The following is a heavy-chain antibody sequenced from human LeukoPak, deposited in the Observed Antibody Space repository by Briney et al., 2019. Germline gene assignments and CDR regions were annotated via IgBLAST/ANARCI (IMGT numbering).Heavy chain of an antibody. D-gene: IGHD3-3*01. CDR2: INHSGST. V-gene: IGHV4-34*01. J-gene: IGHJ6*03. Sequence: SETLSLTCAVYGGSFSGYYWSWIRQPPGKGLEWIGEINHSGSTNYNPSLKSRVTISVDTSKNLFSLKLSSVTAADTAVYYCARAFGVVYMDVWGKGTTVTVSS. CDR3: ARAFGVVYMDV. CDR1: GGSFSGYY.